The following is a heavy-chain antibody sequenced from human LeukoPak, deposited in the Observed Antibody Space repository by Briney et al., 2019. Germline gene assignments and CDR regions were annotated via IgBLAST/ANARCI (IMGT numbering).Heavy chain of an antibody. J-gene: IGHJ6*02. Sequence: GGSLRLSCSASGFTFSSNYMSWVRQAPGKGLEWVSVIYSGGSTYYADSVKGRFTISRDNSKNTLYLQMNSLRAEDTAVYYCASTIFGVVISYYYGMDVWGQGTTVTVSS. CDR2: IYSGGST. D-gene: IGHD3-3*01. CDR3: ASTIFGVVISYYYGMDV. V-gene: IGHV3-66*02. CDR1: GFTFSSNY.